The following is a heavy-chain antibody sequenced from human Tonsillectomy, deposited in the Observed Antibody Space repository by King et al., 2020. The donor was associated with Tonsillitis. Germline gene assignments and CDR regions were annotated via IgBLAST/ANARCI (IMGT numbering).Heavy chain of an antibody. CDR1: GFTFDHDA. CDR3: AKDLEMATISVGAFDI. CDR2: ISWNSGSI. Sequence: VQLVQSGGGLVQPGRSLRLSCAPSGFTFDHDALHWVRQAPGKGLEWVSGISWNSGSIGYADSVKGRFTISRDNAKNSLYLQMNSLRAEDTALYYCAKDLEMATISVGAFDIWGQGTMVTVSS. V-gene: IGHV3-9*01. D-gene: IGHD5-24*01. J-gene: IGHJ3*02.